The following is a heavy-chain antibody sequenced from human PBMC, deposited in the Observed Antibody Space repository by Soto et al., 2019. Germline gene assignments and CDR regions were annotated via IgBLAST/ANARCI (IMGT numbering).Heavy chain of an antibody. J-gene: IGHJ5*02. CDR3: ARAPSSGYFYVWFDP. CDR1: GFTFSNYG. V-gene: IGHV3-30*03. CDR2: TSYDGSNK. D-gene: IGHD3-22*01. Sequence: GGSLRLSCAASGFTFSNYGMHWVRQAPGKGLEWVAVTSYDGSNKYYADSVKGRFTISRDNSKNTLYLQMHSLRAEDTAVYYCARAPSSGYFYVWFDPWGQGTQVTVSS.